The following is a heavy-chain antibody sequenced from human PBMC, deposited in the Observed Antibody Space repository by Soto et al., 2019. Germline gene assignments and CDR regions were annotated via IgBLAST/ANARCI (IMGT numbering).Heavy chain of an antibody. J-gene: IGHJ5*02. CDR2: IYYSGST. D-gene: IGHD3-3*02. CDR1: GGSISSSSYY. Sequence: SETLSLTCTVSGGSISSSSYYWGWIRQPPGKGLEWSGSIYYSGSTYYNPSLKSRVTISVDTSKNQFSLKLSSVTAADTAVYYCASPKIAFYNWFDPWGQGTLVTVSS. CDR3: ASPKIAFYNWFDP. V-gene: IGHV4-39*01.